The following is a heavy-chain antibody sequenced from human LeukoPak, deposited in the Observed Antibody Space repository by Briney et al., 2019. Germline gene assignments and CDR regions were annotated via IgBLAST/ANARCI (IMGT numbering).Heavy chain of an antibody. Sequence: ASVTVSCKASGYTFTSYGISWVRQAPGQGLEWMGWISAYKGNTNYAQKLQGRVTMATDTSTSTAYMELRSLRSDDTAVYYCARSHYYDSSGYHLIGFRYWGQGTLVTVSS. CDR1: GYTFTSYG. CDR3: ARSHYYDSSGYHLIGFRY. D-gene: IGHD3-22*01. CDR2: ISAYKGNT. J-gene: IGHJ4*02. V-gene: IGHV1-18*01.